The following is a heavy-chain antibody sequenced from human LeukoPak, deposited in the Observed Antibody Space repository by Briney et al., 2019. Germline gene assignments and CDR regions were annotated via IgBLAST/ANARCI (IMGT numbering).Heavy chain of an antibody. J-gene: IGHJ5*02. Sequence: ASVKVSCKASGYTFTSYGISWVRQAPGQGLEWMGWISAYNGNTNYAQKLQGRVTITTDTSTSTAYMELRSLRSDDTAVYYCARDPHIVVVPAAIRGWFDPWGQGTLDAVSS. CDR3: ARDPHIVVVPAAIRGWFDP. D-gene: IGHD2-2*02. CDR1: GYTFTSYG. V-gene: IGHV1-18*01. CDR2: ISAYNGNT.